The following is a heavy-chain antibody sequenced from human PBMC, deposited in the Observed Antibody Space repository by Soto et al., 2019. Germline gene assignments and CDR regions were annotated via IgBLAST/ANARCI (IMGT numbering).Heavy chain of an antibody. CDR2: IYYSGTSVTS. V-gene: IGHV4-59*01. D-gene: IGHD1-26*01. CDR3: ARSGSYGGFFAF. CDR1: GGSISGCY. Sequence: PSETLSLTCTVTGGSISGCYWSWIRQPPGKGLEWVGYIYYSGTSVTSNYNPSLKSRVTISVDTSKNQFSLKVSSVTAADTALYYCARSGSYGGFFAFWGQGNLVTVSS. J-gene: IGHJ4*02.